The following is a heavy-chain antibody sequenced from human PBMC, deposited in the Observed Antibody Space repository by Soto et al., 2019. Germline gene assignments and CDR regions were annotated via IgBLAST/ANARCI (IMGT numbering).Heavy chain of an antibody. CDR3: AKDRPPVVVVPAAIISYAFDI. V-gene: IGHV3-23*01. CDR1: GFTFSSYA. D-gene: IGHD2-2*01. Sequence: GGSLRLSCAASGFTFSSYAMSWVRQAPGKGLEWVSAISGSGGSTYYADSVKGRFTISRDNSKNTLYLQMNSLRAEDTAVYYCAKDRPPVVVVPAAIISYAFDIWGQGTMVTVSS. CDR2: ISGSGGST. J-gene: IGHJ3*02.